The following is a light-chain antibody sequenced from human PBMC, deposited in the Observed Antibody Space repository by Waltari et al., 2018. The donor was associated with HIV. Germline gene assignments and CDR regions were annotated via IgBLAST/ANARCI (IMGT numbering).Light chain of an antibody. CDR2: KAS. J-gene: IGKJ5*01. Sequence: DTKMTQPPSTLPPSVGNGATILCRASQDVSNWLAWYQQKSGKAPKLLSHKASLLDYGVPSRFSGSASGTRFTLIIDNLQPDDFATYYCQQYNSDFYTFGQGTKLE. V-gene: IGKV1-5*03. CDR1: QDVSNW. CDR3: QQYNSDFYT.